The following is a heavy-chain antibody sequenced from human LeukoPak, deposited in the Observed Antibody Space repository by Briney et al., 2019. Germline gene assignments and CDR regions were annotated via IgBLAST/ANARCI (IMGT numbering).Heavy chain of an antibody. V-gene: IGHV3-7*01. CDR2: IKQDGSEK. Sequence: PGGSLRLSCAASGFSFSSFWMGWVRQAPGKGLEWVANIKQDGSEKNYVDSVKGRFTISRDNAKNSLYLQLNSLRAEDTAVYYCTREGITAAADYWGQGTLVTVSS. J-gene: IGHJ4*02. CDR3: TREGITAAADY. CDR1: GFSFSSFW. D-gene: IGHD6-13*01.